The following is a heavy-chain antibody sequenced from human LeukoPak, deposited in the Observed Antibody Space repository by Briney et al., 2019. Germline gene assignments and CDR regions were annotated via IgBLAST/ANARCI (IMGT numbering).Heavy chain of an antibody. J-gene: IGHJ4*02. CDR2: ISGSGGST. D-gene: IGHD3-22*01. Sequence: GGSLRLSCAASGFTFSSYAMSWVRQAPGKGLEWVSAISGSGGSTYYADSVKGRLTISRDNSKNTLYLQMNSLRAEDTAVYYCAKKGAGYYDSRLAYYFDYWGQGTLVTVSS. V-gene: IGHV3-23*01. CDR1: GFTFSSYA. CDR3: AKKGAGYYDSRLAYYFDY.